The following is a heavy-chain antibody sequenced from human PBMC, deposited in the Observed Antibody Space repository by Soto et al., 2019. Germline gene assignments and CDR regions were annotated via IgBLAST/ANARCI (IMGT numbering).Heavy chain of an antibody. D-gene: IGHD3-22*01. Sequence: PRLSCAASGFTFSSYGMHWVRQAPGKGLEWVAVISYDGSNKYYADSVKGRFTISRDNSKNTLYLQMNSLRAEDTAVYYCAKDQSLYDSSGYQDYWGQGTLVTVSS. CDR2: ISYDGSNK. CDR1: GFTFSSYG. V-gene: IGHV3-30*18. J-gene: IGHJ4*02. CDR3: AKDQSLYDSSGYQDY.